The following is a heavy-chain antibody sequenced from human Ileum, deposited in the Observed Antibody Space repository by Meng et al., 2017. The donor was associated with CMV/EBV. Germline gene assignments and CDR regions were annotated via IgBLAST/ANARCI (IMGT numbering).Heavy chain of an antibody. J-gene: IGHJ4*02. CDR2: IRNKVNNYIT. CDR3: SRALDWNYGN. CDR1: GFTFSDHY. V-gene: IGHV3-72*01. Sequence: GESLKISCAASGFTFSDHYMDWVRQAPGKGLEWVGRIRNKVNNYITEYAASAKGRFTISRDESKNSLYLQMNSLTTEDTALYYCSRALDWNYGNWGQGTLVTVSS. D-gene: IGHD1-7*01.